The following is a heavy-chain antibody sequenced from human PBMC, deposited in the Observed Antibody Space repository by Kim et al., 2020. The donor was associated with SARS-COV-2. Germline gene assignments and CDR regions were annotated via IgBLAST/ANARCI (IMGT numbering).Heavy chain of an antibody. D-gene: IGHD2-2*01. CDR3: ARMPSSTSAGEGGFDY. Sequence: KFQGRVTSTADESTSTAYMELSSLRSEDTAVYYCARMPSSTSAGEGGFDYWGQGTLVTVSS. J-gene: IGHJ4*02. V-gene: IGHV1-69*01.